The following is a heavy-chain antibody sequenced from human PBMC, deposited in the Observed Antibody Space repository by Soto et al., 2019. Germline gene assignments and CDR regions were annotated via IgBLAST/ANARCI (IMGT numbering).Heavy chain of an antibody. Sequence: ASVKVSCKASGYTFTSYGISWVRQAPGQGLEWMGWTSAYNGNTNYAQKLQGRVTMTTDTSTSTAYMELRSLRSDDTAVYYCARIMITFGGVIGPHYYYYGMDVWGQGTTVTVSS. CDR3: ARIMITFGGVIGPHYYYYGMDV. J-gene: IGHJ6*02. D-gene: IGHD3-16*02. CDR2: TSAYNGNT. V-gene: IGHV1-18*01. CDR1: GYTFTSYG.